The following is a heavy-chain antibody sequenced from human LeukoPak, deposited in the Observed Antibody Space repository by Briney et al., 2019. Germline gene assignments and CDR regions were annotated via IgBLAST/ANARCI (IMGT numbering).Heavy chain of an antibody. CDR1: GFTFSSYG. CDR2: ILYDGSNK. CDR3: AKGDTTWELPHDY. Sequence: PGGSLRLSCAASGFTFSSYGMHWVRQAPGKGLEGVSFILYDGSNKYYADSVKGRFTISRDNSKNTLYLQMNSLRAEDTAVYYCAKGDTTWELPHDYWGQGTLVTVSS. J-gene: IGHJ4*02. D-gene: IGHD1-26*01. V-gene: IGHV3-30*02.